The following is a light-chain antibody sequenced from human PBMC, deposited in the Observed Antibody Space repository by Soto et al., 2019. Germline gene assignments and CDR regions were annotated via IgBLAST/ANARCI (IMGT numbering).Light chain of an antibody. Sequence: QSALTQPASVSGSPGQSITISCTGSSSDVGGYNYVSWYQQYPGKAPKLMIYDVSNRPSGVSTRFSGSKSGNTASLTISGLQAEDKADYHCSSYTSSGTYVVFGGGTKVTVL. V-gene: IGLV2-14*01. J-gene: IGLJ2*01. CDR1: SSDVGGYNY. CDR2: DVS. CDR3: SSYTSSGTYVV.